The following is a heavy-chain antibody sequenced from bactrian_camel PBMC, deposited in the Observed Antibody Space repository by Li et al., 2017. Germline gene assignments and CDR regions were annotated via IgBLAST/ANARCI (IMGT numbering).Heavy chain of an antibody. Sequence: VQLVESGGGSVQAGGSLRLSCGASGSIYGDACVGWLRQAPGKEREGVAAIDSDGIASYADSVKGRFTVSKDNAKNTLYLQMNSLKPEDPAMYFCAAEARFLGCTVVAGTWDEYRYWGQGTQVTVS. CDR3: AAEARFLGCTVVAGTWDEYRY. J-gene: IGHJ4*01. CDR1: GSIYGDAC. CDR2: IDSDGIA. V-gene: IGHV3S53*01. D-gene: IGHD6*01.